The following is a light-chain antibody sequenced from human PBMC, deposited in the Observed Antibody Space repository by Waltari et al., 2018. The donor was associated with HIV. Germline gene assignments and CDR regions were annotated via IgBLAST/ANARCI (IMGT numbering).Light chain of an antibody. V-gene: IGLV3-10*01. Sequence: SSELTQAPSVSVSPGQTARITCSGDALPKEYAYWYQQKSGQAPVLVIYEDTKRPSGIPERFSGSSSGTMATLTISGAQVEDEADYYCYSTNIRGNHRLFGGGTKLTVL. CDR2: EDT. J-gene: IGLJ2*01. CDR3: YSTNIRGNHRL. CDR1: ALPKEY.